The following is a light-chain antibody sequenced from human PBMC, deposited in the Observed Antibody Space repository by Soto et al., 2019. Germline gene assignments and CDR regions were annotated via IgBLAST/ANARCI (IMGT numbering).Light chain of an antibody. V-gene: IGKV1-5*01. Sequence: DIQMTQSPSTLSASVGDRVTISCRASQDISNFLAWYQHKPGNAPNLIIYDASTLQTGVPSRFRGSGFGTEFTLTISGLQPDDFATYFCQLHDDFSHATFGQGTKVDNK. CDR2: DAS. J-gene: IGKJ2*01. CDR3: QLHDDFSHAT. CDR1: QDISNF.